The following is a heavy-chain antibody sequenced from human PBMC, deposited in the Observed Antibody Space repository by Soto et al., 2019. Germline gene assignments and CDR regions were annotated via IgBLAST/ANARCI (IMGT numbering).Heavy chain of an antibody. J-gene: IGHJ1*01. CDR3: ARDRVESGYPEYFHH. CDR2: IYSGGST. CDR1: GFTVSSNY. V-gene: IGHV3-53*01. D-gene: IGHD3-22*01. Sequence: EVQLVESGGGLIQPGWSLRLSCAASGFTVSSNYMSWVRQAPGKGLEWVSVIYSGGSTYYADSVKGRFTIYRDNAKNTLYLQMNSLRAEDTAVYYCARDRVESGYPEYFHHWGQGTLVTVSS.